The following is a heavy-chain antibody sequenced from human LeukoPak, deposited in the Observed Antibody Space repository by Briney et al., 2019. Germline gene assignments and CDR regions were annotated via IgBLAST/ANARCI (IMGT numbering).Heavy chain of an antibody. D-gene: IGHD2-15*01. J-gene: IGHJ2*01. CDR2: ISSSGLTI. Sequence: PGGSLRLSCAASGFTFSSYWMSWVRQAPGKGLEWLSLISSSGLTIFNADPVKGRFTISRDNAKNSLYLQINSLRVEDTALYYCARAKTGGPLTWYFDLWGRGTLVTVSS. CDR1: GFTFSSYW. CDR3: ARAKTGGPLTWYFDL. V-gene: IGHV3-48*01.